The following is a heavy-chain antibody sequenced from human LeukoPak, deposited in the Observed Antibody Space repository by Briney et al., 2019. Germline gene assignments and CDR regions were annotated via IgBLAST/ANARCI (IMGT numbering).Heavy chain of an antibody. D-gene: IGHD3-16*02. Sequence: ASVKVSCKASGYTLTGYYMHWVRQAPGQGLEWMGLMNPNSGGTKYAQKFQGRVTMTRDTSISTAYMELSRLRSDDTAMYYCARDKLGLGELSLYDQWGQGTLDTVFS. CDR3: ARDKLGLGELSLYDQ. V-gene: IGHV1-2*02. J-gene: IGHJ5*02. CDR2: MNPNSGGT. CDR1: GYTLTGYY.